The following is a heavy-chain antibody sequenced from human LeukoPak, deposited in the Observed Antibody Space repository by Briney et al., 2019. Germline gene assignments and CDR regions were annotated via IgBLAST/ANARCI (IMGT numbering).Heavy chain of an antibody. V-gene: IGHV1-46*01. Sequence: GASVKVSCKASGYTFTSYYMHWVRQAPGQGLEWMGIINPSGGSTSYAQKFQGRVTMTRDMSTSTVYMELSSLRSEDTAVYYCARDVDCNSTSCGSYYMDVWGKGTTVTVSS. CDR1: GYTFTSYY. CDR3: ARDVDCNSTSCGSYYMDV. J-gene: IGHJ6*03. CDR2: INPSGGST. D-gene: IGHD2-2*01.